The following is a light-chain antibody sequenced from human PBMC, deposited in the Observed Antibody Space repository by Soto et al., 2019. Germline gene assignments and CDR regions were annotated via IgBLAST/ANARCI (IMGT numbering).Light chain of an antibody. CDR3: ASYTTSSTYV. CDR2: DVS. V-gene: IGLV2-14*01. J-gene: IGLJ1*01. Sequence: QSALTPPASVSGSTGQAIAISCTRTSSDVGGYSYVSWYQQQPGKAPKLVISDVSNRPSGVSDRFSGSKSGNTASLTISGLQTEDEADYYCASYTTSSTYVFGTGTKVTVL. CDR1: SSDVGGYSY.